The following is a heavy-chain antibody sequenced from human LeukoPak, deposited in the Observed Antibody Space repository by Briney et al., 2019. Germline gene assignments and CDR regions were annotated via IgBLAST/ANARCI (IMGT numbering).Heavy chain of an antibody. J-gene: IGHJ4*02. D-gene: IGHD2-2*01. CDR3: ARVPNAYQLPYYFDY. CDR2: INHSGST. CDR1: GGSFSGYY. V-gene: IGHV4-34*01. Sequence: SETLSLTCAVYGGSFSGYYWSWIRQPPGKGLDWIGEINHSGSTNYNPSLKSRVTISVDTSKNQFSLKLSSVTAADTAVYYCARVPNAYQLPYYFDYWGQGTLVTVSS.